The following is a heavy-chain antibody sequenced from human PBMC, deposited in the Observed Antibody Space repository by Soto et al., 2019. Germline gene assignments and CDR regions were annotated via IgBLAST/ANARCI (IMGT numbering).Heavy chain of an antibody. Sequence: QVQLVQSGAEVKKPGSSVKVSCKASGGTFSSYTISWVRQAPGQGLEWMGRIIPILGIANYAQKFQGRVTITADKSTSTAYMELRSLSSEDTAVYYCASVYTVVTQFDAFDIWGQGTMVTVSS. CDR3: ASVYTVVTQFDAFDI. CDR2: IIPILGIA. D-gene: IGHD2-21*02. J-gene: IGHJ3*02. V-gene: IGHV1-69*02. CDR1: GGTFSSYT.